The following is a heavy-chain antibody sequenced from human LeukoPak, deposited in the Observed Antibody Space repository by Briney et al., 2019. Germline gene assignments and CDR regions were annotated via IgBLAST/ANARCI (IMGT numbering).Heavy chain of an antibody. CDR2: IYYSGSS. D-gene: IGHD4-17*01. CDR3: ARDGIYGETADY. Sequence: PSETLSLTCIVSGGSISSGTYYWGWIRQPPGKGLEWIGSIYYSGSSNYNPSLKSRVSMSVDTSKNQFSLRLRSVTAADTAVYYCARDGIYGETADYWGQGTLVTVSS. CDR1: GGSISSGTYY. J-gene: IGHJ4*02. V-gene: IGHV4-39*07.